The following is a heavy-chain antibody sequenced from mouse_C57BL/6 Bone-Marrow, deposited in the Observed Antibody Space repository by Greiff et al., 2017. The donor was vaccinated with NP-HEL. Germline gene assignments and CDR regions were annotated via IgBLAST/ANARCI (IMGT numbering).Heavy chain of an antibody. CDR2: IRLKSDDYAT. V-gene: IGHV6-3*01. J-gene: IGHJ4*01. D-gene: IGHD2-5*01. CDR3: TGYYSNRQPMDY. Sequence: EVKLMESGGGLVQPGGSMKLSCVASGFTFSNYCMNWVRQSPEKGLEWVAQIRLKSDDYATHYAVSVKGRFTLSRDASKSSVYLQMNNLRAEDTGIYYCTGYYSNRQPMDYWGQGTSVTVSA. CDR1: GFTFSNYC.